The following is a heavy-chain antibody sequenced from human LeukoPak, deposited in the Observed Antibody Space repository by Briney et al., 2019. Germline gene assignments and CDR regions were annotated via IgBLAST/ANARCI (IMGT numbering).Heavy chain of an antibody. CDR2: IYSSGSGST. D-gene: IGHD6-19*01. CDR3: ATLYSSAWAAFDF. Sequence: SETLSLTCTVSGGSISSSFWSWVRQPPGKGLEWIGYIYSSGSGSTSYNPSLKSRVTISVDTSKNQFSLNLSSVTAADTAVYHCATLYSSAWAAFDFWGQGALVTVSS. J-gene: IGHJ4*02. V-gene: IGHV4-59*01. CDR1: GGSISSSF.